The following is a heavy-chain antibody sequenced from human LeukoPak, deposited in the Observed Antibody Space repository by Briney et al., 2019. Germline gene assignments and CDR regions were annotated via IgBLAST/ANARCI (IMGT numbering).Heavy chain of an antibody. J-gene: IGHJ4*02. CDR3: ARDLPSYGSGTFDY. D-gene: IGHD3-10*01. CDR2: ISSSGSTI. V-gene: IGHV3-48*03. Sequence: GGSLRLSCAASGFTFSSYEMNWVRQAPGKGLEWVSYISSSGSTIYYADSVKGRFTISRDNAKNSLYLQMNSLRAEDTAVYYCARDLPSYGSGTFDYWGQGTLATVSS. CDR1: GFTFSSYE.